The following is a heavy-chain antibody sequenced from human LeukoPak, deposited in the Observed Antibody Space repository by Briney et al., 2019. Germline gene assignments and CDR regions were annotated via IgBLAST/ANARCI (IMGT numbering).Heavy chain of an antibody. CDR3: ARELPPVVTYYFDY. D-gene: IGHD3-22*01. CDR1: GFTFSSYG. J-gene: IGHJ4*02. V-gene: IGHV3-33*01. CDR2: MWYDGSNK. Sequence: GGSLRLSCAASGFTFSSYGMHWVRQAPGKGLGWMAVMWYDGSNKYYADSVKGRFTISRDNSKNTLYLQMNSLRAEDTAVYYCARELPPVVTYYFDYWGQGTLVTVSS.